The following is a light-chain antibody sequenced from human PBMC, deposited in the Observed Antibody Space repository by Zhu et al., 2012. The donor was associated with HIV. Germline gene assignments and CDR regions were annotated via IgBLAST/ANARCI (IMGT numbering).Light chain of an antibody. J-gene: IGKJ1*01. CDR2: KAS. CDR1: QTTHGF. V-gene: IGKV1-5*03. Sequence: DIQMTQSPSTLSASVGDTVTTTCRASQTTHGFLAWYQQIPGKAPKLLIYKASSLESGVPSRFSGSGSGTEFSLTISSLQPDDFATYYCQEYPGTFGQGTKVEIK. CDR3: QEYPGT.